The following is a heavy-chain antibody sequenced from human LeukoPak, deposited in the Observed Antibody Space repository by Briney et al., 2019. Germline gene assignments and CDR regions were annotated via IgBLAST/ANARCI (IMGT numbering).Heavy chain of an antibody. CDR3: ARDLAADYGDYVVPAFFDY. CDR2: IYYSGST. J-gene: IGHJ4*02. CDR1: GGSISSSSYY. V-gene: IGHV4-39*07. Sequence: PSETLSLTCTVSGGSISSSSYYWGWIRQPPGKGLEWIGSIYYSGSTYYNPSLKSRVTISVDTSKNQFSLKLSSVTAADTAMYYCARDLAADYGDYVVPAFFDYWGQGTLVTVSS. D-gene: IGHD4-17*01.